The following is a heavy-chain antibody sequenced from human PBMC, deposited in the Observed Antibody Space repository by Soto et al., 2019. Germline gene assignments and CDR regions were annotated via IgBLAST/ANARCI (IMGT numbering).Heavy chain of an antibody. CDR1: GFTFSDYY. CDR2: ISSSSSYT. CDR3: ARYRPCGSCYLRLYYFDY. V-gene: IGHV3-11*06. J-gene: IGHJ4*02. D-gene: IGHD2-15*01. Sequence: GGSLRLSCAASGFTFSDYYMSWIRQAPGKGLEWVSYISSSSSYTNYADSVKGRFTISRDNAKNSLYLQMNSLRAEDTAVYYCARYRPCGSCYLRLYYFDYWGQGTLVTVSS.